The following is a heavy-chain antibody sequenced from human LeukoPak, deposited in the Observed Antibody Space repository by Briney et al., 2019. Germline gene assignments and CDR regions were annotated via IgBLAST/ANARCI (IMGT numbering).Heavy chain of an antibody. CDR2: IYHSGST. D-gene: IGHD1-1*01. V-gene: IGHV4-30-2*01. CDR1: GGSISSGGYS. J-gene: IGHJ6*04. CDR3: ARGPGGGYYYGMDV. Sequence: SQTLSLTCAVSGGSISSGGYSWSWIRQPPGKGLEWIGYIYHSGSTYYNPSLKSRVTISVDRSKNQVSLKLSSVTAADTAVYYCARGPGGGYYYGMDVWGKGTTVTVSS.